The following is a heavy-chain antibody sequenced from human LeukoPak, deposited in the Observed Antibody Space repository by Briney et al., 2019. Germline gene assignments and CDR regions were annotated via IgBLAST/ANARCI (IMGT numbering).Heavy chain of an antibody. Sequence: ASVKVSCKASGYTFTSYGISWVRQAPGQGLEWMGWISAYNGNTNYAQKLQGRVTMTTDTSTSTAYMELRSLRSDDTAVYHSARDLYDSSGYRGFDWFDPWGQGTLVTVSS. D-gene: IGHD3-22*01. CDR3: ARDLYDSSGYRGFDWFDP. V-gene: IGHV1-18*01. J-gene: IGHJ5*02. CDR2: ISAYNGNT. CDR1: GYTFTSYG.